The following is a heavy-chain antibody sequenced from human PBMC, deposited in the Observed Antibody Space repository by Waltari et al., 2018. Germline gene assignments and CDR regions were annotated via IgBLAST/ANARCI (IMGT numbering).Heavy chain of an antibody. CDR2: LISRIDDR. V-gene: IGHV3-21*02. CDR3: ARGSTTLTRHLDY. J-gene: IGHJ4*02. Sequence: EVQLVESGGGLVKPGGSLRLSCAASGFTFSIHSMAWVRQAPGKGLEWISVLISRIDDRIYADSVRGRFIISRDNAQNSLYLQLYDLRAEDTAIYYCARGSTTLTRHLDYWGQGTLVTVSS. D-gene: IGHD5-12*01. CDR1: GFTFSIHS.